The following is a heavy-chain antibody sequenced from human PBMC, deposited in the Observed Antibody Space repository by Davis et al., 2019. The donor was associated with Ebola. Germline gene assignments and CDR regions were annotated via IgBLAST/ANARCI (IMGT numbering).Heavy chain of an antibody. Sequence: SGPTLVKPTQTLTLTCTFSGFSLSTSGVGVGWIRQPPGKALEWLALIYWNDDKRYSPSLKSRLTITKDTSKNQVVLTMTNMDPVETATNYSALNAIRSSGRGGEYFQHWGQGTLVTVSS. CDR3: ALNAIRSSGRGGEYFQH. D-gene: IGHD6-25*01. CDR1: GFSLSTSGVG. CDR2: IYWNDDK. V-gene: IGHV2-5*01. J-gene: IGHJ1*01.